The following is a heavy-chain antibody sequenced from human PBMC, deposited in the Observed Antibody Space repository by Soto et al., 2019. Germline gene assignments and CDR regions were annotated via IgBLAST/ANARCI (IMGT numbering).Heavy chain of an antibody. CDR2: IYHSGST. CDR1: GGSISSGGYS. Sequence: QLQLQESGSGLVKPSQTLSLTCAVSGGSISSGGYSWSWIRQPPGKGLEGIGYIYHSGSTYYNPSLKSRVTISVDRSKNQFSLKLSSVTAADTAVYYCARADTYYYDSSGYFWFFDLWGRGTLVTVSS. J-gene: IGHJ2*01. D-gene: IGHD3-22*01. CDR3: ARADTYYYDSSGYFWFFDL. V-gene: IGHV4-30-2*01.